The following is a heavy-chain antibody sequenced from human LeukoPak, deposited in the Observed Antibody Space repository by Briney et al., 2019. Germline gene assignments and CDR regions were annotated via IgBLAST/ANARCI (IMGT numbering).Heavy chain of an antibody. Sequence: GASVKVSCKASGYTFTGYYMHWVRQAPGQGLEWMGWINSNNGGTNYAQKFQGRVTMTRDTSISTAYMELSRLRSDDTAVYYCARSGYGSGSYFSPKGGLNSYYYYYMDVWGKGTTVTISS. V-gene: IGHV1-2*02. CDR3: ARSGYGSGSYFSPKGGLNSYYYYYMDV. D-gene: IGHD3-10*01. CDR1: GYTFTGYY. CDR2: INSNNGGT. J-gene: IGHJ6*03.